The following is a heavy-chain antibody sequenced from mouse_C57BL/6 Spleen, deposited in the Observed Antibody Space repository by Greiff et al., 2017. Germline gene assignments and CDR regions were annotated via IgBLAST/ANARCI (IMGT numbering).Heavy chain of an antibody. CDR2: IWSGGST. Sequence: QVQLQQSGPGLVQPSQSLSITCTVSGFSLTSYGVHWVRQSPGKGLEWLGVIWSGGSTDYNAAFISRLSISKDNSKSQGFFKMNSLQADDTAIYYCARRGLYYEYDDPRRGGIYYAMDDWGQGTSVTVSS. CDR1: GFSLTSYG. J-gene: IGHJ4*01. D-gene: IGHD2-4*01. CDR3: ARRGLYYEYDDPRRGGIYYAMDD. V-gene: IGHV2-2*01.